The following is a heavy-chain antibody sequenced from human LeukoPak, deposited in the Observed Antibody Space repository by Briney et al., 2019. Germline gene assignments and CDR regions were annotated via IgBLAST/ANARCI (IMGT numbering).Heavy chain of an antibody. J-gene: IGHJ4*02. CDR1: GFTFGSYG. CDR2: ISYDGSEK. Sequence: PGGSLRLSCGASGFTFGSYGFHWVRQAPGEGLEWVAVISYDGSEKYYADSVKGRFTVSRDNSKSTLYLEVNRLRAEDTAIYYCAREFSSYYFDYWGQGTPVTVSS. V-gene: IGHV3-30*04. CDR3: AREFSSYYFDY.